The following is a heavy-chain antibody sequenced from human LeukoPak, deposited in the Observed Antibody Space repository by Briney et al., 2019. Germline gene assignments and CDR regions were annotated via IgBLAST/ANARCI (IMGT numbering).Heavy chain of an antibody. J-gene: IGHJ5*02. CDR3: ARGRFSSSWYIFDP. Sequence: SETLSLTCTVPGGSVSSDNYYWSWIRQPPGKGLEWIGYIYNSGSTNYSPSLKTRVTMSADTSKNQLSLKLSAVTAADTAVYYCARGRFSSSWYIFDPWGQGALVTVSS. V-gene: IGHV4-61*01. CDR1: GGSVSSDNYY. CDR2: IYNSGST. D-gene: IGHD6-13*01.